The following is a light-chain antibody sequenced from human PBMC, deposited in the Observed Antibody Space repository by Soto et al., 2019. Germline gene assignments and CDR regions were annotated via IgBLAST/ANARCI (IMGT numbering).Light chain of an antibody. CDR1: QSVSHISNNKSY. J-gene: IGKJ3*01. Sequence: DIVMTQSPDSLAVSLGERATINCKSSQSVSHISNNKSYLAWYQQKSGQPPKLLIYWTSTREYGVPDRFSGSGSGTDFTLTISSLQAEDVAVYYCQQFYSSPFTFGPGTKVDIK. CDR2: WTS. CDR3: QQFYSSPFT. V-gene: IGKV4-1*01.